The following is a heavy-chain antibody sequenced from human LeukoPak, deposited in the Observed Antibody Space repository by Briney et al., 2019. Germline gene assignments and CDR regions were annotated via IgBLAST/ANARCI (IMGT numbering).Heavy chain of an antibody. CDR1: GYTFTNYG. CDR3: AREQEAATGTVYFAY. Sequence: ASVKVSCKASGYTFTNYGISWVRQAPGQGLEWMGWISTYNGNTNYAQKLQGRVTMTTDTSTSTAYMELRSLRSDDTAVYYCAREQEAATGTVYFAYWGQGTLVTVPA. CDR2: ISTYNGNT. D-gene: IGHD6-13*01. J-gene: IGHJ4*02. V-gene: IGHV1-18*04.